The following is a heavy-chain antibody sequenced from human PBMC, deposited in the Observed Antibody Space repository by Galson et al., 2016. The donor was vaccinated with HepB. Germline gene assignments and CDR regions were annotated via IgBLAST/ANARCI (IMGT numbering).Heavy chain of an antibody. V-gene: IGHV4-61*02. CDR2: IYGSGNT. CDR1: GGSINNGNYY. Sequence: TLSLTCTVSGGSINNGNYYWSWIRQPAGKGLEWIGRIYGSGNTNNNPSLKSRATMPVDTSKNRFSLRLTSVTAADTAVYYCARVTVSSGWSIDYWGQGTLVTVSS. J-gene: IGHJ4*02. CDR3: ARVTVSSGWSIDY. D-gene: IGHD6-19*01.